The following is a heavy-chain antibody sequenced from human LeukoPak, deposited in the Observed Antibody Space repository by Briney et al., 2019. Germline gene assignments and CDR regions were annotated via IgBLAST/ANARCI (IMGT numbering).Heavy chain of an antibody. D-gene: IGHD2-2*01. CDR1: GFTFSSYG. Sequence: GGSLRLSCAASGFTFSSYGVHWVRQAPGKGLEWVAVISYDGSNKYYADSVKGRSTISRDNSKNTLYLQMNSLRAEDTAVYYCAKDQWGCSSTSCYAYWGQGTLVTVSS. CDR3: AKDQWGCSSTSCYAY. V-gene: IGHV3-30*18. CDR2: ISYDGSNK. J-gene: IGHJ4*02.